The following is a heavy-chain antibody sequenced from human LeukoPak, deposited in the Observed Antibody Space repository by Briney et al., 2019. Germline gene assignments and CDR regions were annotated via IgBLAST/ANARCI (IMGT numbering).Heavy chain of an antibody. J-gene: IGHJ4*02. CDR2: ISAYNGNT. Sequence: ASVKVSCKASGYTFTSYGISWVRQAPGQGLEWMGWISAYNGNTNYAQKLQGRVTMTTDTSTSTAYMELRSLRSDDTAVYYCARGREEYYGSGSYLDYWGQGNLVTVSS. CDR3: ARGREEYYGSGSYLDY. D-gene: IGHD3-10*01. V-gene: IGHV1-18*01. CDR1: GYTFTSYG.